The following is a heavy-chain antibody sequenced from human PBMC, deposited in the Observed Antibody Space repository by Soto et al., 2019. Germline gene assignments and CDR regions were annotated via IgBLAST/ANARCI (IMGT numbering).Heavy chain of an antibody. J-gene: IGHJ4*02. CDR2: IWYDGSNK. CDR1: GFTFSSYG. D-gene: IGHD3-16*01. Sequence: QVQLVESGGGVVQPGRSLRLSCAASGFTFSSYGMHWVRQAPGKGLEWVAVIWYDGSNKYYADSVKGRFTISRDNSKNTLYLQMNSLRAGDTAVYYCARGGLGDLDYWGQGTLVTVSS. CDR3: ARGGLGDLDY. V-gene: IGHV3-33*01.